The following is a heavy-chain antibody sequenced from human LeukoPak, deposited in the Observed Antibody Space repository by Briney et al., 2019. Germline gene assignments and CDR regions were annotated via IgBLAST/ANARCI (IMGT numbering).Heavy chain of an antibody. Sequence: GASVKVSCKASGYTFTTYYMHWVRQAPGQGLEWMGIINPSGGSTNYAQKFQGRVTLTRDMSTSTVYMELSSLRSEDTAVYYCARVAYDILTGYYSSVADYWGQGTLVTVSS. D-gene: IGHD3-9*01. V-gene: IGHV1-46*01. J-gene: IGHJ4*02. CDR2: INPSGGST. CDR1: GYTFTTYY. CDR3: ARVAYDILTGYYSSVADY.